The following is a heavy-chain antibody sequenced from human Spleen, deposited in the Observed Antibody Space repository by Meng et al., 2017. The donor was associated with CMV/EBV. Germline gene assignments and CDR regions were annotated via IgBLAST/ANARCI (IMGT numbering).Heavy chain of an antibody. D-gene: IGHD2-2*01. CDR1: GGSISSYY. CDR3: ARAEDIVVVPADY. CDR2: ISSSGSTI. J-gene: IGHJ4*02. V-gene: IGHV3-11*01. Sequence: LSLTCTVSGGSISSYYWSWIRQAPGKGLEWVSYISSSGSTIYYADSVKGRFTISRDNAKNSLYLQMNSLRAEDTAVYYCARAEDIVVVPADYWGQGTLVTVSS.